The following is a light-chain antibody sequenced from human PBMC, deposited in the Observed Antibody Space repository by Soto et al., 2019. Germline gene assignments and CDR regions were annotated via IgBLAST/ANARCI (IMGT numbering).Light chain of an antibody. J-gene: IGKJ2*01. Sequence: DVVMTQSPLSLPVTLGQPASMSCRASQSLVHSDGNTYLSWFQQRPGQSPRRLTYKVSNRDSGVPARFSGSGSGNDFTLKISRGEAEDVGVYYCMQGTHWPYTFGHGTKLEIK. CDR3: MQGTHWPYT. V-gene: IGKV2-30*02. CDR2: KVS. CDR1: QSLVHSDGNTY.